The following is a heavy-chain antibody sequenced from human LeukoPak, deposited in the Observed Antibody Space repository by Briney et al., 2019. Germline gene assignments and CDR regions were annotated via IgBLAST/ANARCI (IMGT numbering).Heavy chain of an antibody. CDR2: IYSGGST. D-gene: IGHD3-10*01. J-gene: IGHJ6*02. CDR3: AKGGSGSYFPYGMDV. V-gene: IGHV3-53*01. Sequence: GGSLRLSCAASGFTVSSNYMSWVRQAPGKGLEWVSVIYSGGSTYYADSVKGRFTISRDNSKNTLYLQMNSLRAEDTAVYYCAKGGSGSYFPYGMDVWGQGTTVAVSS. CDR1: GFTVSSNY.